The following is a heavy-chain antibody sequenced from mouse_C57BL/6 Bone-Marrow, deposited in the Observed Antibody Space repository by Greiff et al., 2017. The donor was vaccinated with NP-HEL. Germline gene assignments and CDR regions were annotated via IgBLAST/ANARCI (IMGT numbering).Heavy chain of an antibody. Sequence: QVQLQQPGTELVKPGASVKLSCKASGYTFTSYWMHWVKQRPGQGLEWIGNINPSNGGTNYNEKFKSKATLTVDKSSSTAYMQLSSLTSEDSAVYYCARSQFITTVVTDYFDFWGQGTTLTVSS. J-gene: IGHJ2*01. CDR3: ARSQFITTVVTDYFDF. D-gene: IGHD1-1*01. CDR2: INPSNGGT. V-gene: IGHV1-53*01. CDR1: GYTFTSYW.